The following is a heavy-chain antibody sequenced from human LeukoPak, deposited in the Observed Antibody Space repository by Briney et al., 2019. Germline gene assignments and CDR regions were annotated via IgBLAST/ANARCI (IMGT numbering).Heavy chain of an antibody. CDR1: GGSISTYF. J-gene: IGHJ5*02. CDR3: ARVRFLERSAGYNWFDP. V-gene: IGHV4-59*08. D-gene: IGHD3-3*01. CDR2: IYYNGST. Sequence: PSETLSLTCTVSGGSISTYFWSWIRQPPGKGLEWIGYIYYNGSTNYNPSLKSRVTISSDTSKNQFSLKVTSVTAADSAVYYCARVRFLERSAGYNWFDPWGQGTLVTVSS.